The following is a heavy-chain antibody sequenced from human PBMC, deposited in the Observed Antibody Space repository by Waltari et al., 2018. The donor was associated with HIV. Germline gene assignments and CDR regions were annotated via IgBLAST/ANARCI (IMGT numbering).Heavy chain of an antibody. CDR1: RDSLSSNTVA. D-gene: IGHD3-16*01. CDR2: ANYSTEWRF. J-gene: IGHJ5*02. CDR3: VRDSYGFDI. Sequence: QVRLQQSGPGLMKTSQTLSLTCDISRDSLSSNTVAWNWVRRSPSWGFEWMGKANYSTEWRFDDSVSMKGRLSISVDIAMTQFSLPLTSLSRDDTAAYYCVRDSYGFDIWGQGNPV. V-gene: IGHV6-1*02.